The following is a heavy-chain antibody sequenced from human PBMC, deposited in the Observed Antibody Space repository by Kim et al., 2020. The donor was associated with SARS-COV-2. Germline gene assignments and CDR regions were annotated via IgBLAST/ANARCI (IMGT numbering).Heavy chain of an antibody. Sequence: GESLKISCEASGYSFTSSWIGWVRQMPGKGLEWMGIIYLGDSKIRYSPSLRGQVTISADRSTTTAYLQWNSLKASDTAMYYCARLWRASKYNTSGGMDVWGQGTAVSVSS. J-gene: IGHJ6*02. CDR3: ARLWRASKYNTSGGMDV. CDR1: GYSFTSSW. D-gene: IGHD1-1*01. CDR2: IYLGDSKI. V-gene: IGHV5-51*01.